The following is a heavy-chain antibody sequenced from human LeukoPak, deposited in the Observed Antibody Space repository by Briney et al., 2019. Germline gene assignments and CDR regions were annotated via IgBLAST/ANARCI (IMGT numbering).Heavy chain of an antibody. Sequence: SETLSLTCTVSGGSISSGGYYWSWIRQHPGKGLEWIGYIFYSGSTNYNPSLKSRVTVSVDTSKNQFSLKLSSVTAADTAVYYCARLPRRYDFWSGYYRDYWGQGTLVTVSS. CDR1: GGSISSGGYY. D-gene: IGHD3-3*01. CDR3: ARLPRRYDFWSGYYRDY. CDR2: IFYSGST. V-gene: IGHV4-61*08. J-gene: IGHJ4*02.